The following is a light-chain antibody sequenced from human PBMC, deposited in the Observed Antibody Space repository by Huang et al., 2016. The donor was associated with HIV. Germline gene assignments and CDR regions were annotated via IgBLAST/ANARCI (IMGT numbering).Light chain of an antibody. J-gene: IGKJ4*01. V-gene: IGKV1-39*01. Sequence: DIQMTQSPSSLSASVGDRVTITCRASQSISSYLNWYQQNPGKAPKLLIYAASSLQSGVASRFSGSGSGTDFTLTVSNLQPEDFAAYYCQQSYSTPLTFGRGTKVEIK. CDR2: AAS. CDR1: QSISSY. CDR3: QQSYSTPLT.